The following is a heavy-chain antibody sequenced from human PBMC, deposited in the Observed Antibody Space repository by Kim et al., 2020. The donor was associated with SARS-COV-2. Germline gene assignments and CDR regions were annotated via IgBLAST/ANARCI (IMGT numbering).Heavy chain of an antibody. CDR3: ARVKSRRSPFSRTRFLEWLLRYGMDV. D-gene: IGHD3-3*01. V-gene: IGHV1-69*13. CDR2: IIPIFGTA. Sequence: SVKVSCKASGGTFSSYAISWVRQAPGQGLEWMGGIIPIFGTANYAQKFQGRVTITADESTSKAYMELSSLRSEDTAVYYCARVKSRRSPFSRTRFLEWLLRYGMDVWGQGTTVTVSS. J-gene: IGHJ6*02. CDR1: GGTFSSYA.